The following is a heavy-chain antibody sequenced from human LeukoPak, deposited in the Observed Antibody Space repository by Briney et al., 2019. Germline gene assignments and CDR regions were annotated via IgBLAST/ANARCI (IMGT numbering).Heavy chain of an antibody. J-gene: IGHJ4*02. V-gene: IGHV3-7*01. D-gene: IGHD2-15*01. CDR1: GFTFGNHW. Sequence: GGSLRLSCAASGFTFGNHWMIWVRQAPGKGLEWVANIKQDGSEKYYVDSVKGRFTISRDNSKNSLYLQMDSLTTEDTAVYYCARDGGDATADNYWGQGALVTVSS. CDR3: ARDGGDATADNY. CDR2: IKQDGSEK.